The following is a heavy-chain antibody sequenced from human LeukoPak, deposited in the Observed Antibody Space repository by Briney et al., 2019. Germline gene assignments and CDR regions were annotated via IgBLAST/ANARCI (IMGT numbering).Heavy chain of an antibody. CDR1: GYTFTDYY. Sequence: ASVKVSCKAPGYTFTDYYMHWVRQAPGQRLEWMGCINPNSGATKYAHKVQGRVTMTRDKSISTAYMELSRLTSDDPAVYYCASGEYVISGYRNDAFDIWGQGTMVTVSS. CDR3: ASGEYVISGYRNDAFDI. J-gene: IGHJ3*02. CDR2: INPNSGAT. V-gene: IGHV1-2*02. D-gene: IGHD3-22*01.